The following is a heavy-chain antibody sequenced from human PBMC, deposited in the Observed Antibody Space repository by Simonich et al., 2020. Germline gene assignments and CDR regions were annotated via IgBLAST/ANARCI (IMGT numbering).Heavy chain of an antibody. CDR3: ARDWYYYDSSGYYSDAFDI. J-gene: IGHJ3*02. Sequence: QVQLVQSGAEVKKPGASVKVSCKASGYTFTGYYMHWVRQAPVQGLEWMGRINPNSGGTNYAQKFQGRGTMTRDTSISTAYMELSRLRSDDTAVYYCARDWYYYDSSGYYSDAFDIWGQGTMVTVSS. V-gene: IGHV1-2*06. CDR1: GYTFTGYY. CDR2: INPNSGGT. D-gene: IGHD3-22*01.